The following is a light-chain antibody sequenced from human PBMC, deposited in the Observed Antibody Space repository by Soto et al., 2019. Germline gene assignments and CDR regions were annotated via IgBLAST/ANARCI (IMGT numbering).Light chain of an antibody. J-gene: IGLJ3*02. CDR1: SGHSSYD. V-gene: IGLV4-69*02. Sequence: QSVLTQSPSASASLGASVRLTCTLNSGHSSYDIAWHQQKPEKGPRYLMKINSDGSHTKGDGIPDRFSGSNSGTERYLTISSLQSEDEADYYCQTWGTGIPWVFGGGTKLTVL. CDR2: INSDGSH. CDR3: QTWGTGIPWV.